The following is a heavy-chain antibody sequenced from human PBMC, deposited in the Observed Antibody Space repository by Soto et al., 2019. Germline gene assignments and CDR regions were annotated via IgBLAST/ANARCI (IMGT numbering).Heavy chain of an antibody. CDR3: ARDSVGCISTSCPYWGAFDI. V-gene: IGHV3-30-3*01. J-gene: IGHJ3*02. Sequence: QVQLVESGGGVVQPGRSLRLSCAASGFTFSSYAMHWVRQAPGKGLEWVAVISYDGSNKYYADSVKGRFTISRDNSKNTLYLQMNSLRGEDTAVYYCARDSVGCISTSCPYWGAFDIWGQGTMVTVSS. D-gene: IGHD2-2*01. CDR2: ISYDGSNK. CDR1: GFTFSSYA.